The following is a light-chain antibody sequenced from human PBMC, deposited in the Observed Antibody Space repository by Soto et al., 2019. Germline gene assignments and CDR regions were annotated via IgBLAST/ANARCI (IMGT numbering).Light chain of an antibody. V-gene: IGKV1-17*03. J-gene: IGKJ4*01. CDR1: QDINNS. CDR2: AAS. CDR3: LQHTSYLLS. Sequence: QMSVTPSSLSVSVGDRVTITCQASQDINNSLVWFQQKPGKVPKRLISAASSLQSGVPSRFRGSGSGTEFTLTISSLQPEDCVPYCCLQHTSYLLSFGGGGNV.